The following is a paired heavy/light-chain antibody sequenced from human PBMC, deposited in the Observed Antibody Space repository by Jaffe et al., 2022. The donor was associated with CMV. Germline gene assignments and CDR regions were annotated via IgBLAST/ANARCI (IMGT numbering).Light chain of an antibody. CDR3: QQRSNWPRT. V-gene: IGKV3-11*01. CDR2: NAS. CDR1: QDIRTS. Sequence: EIVLTQSPATLSLSPGERATLSCRASQDIRTSLAWYQQKSGQPPRLLIHNASNKTTAIPARFSGSGSGADFTLTISSLEPEDFAVYYCQQRSNWPRTFGQGTKVQIK. J-gene: IGKJ2*01.
Heavy chain of an antibody. CDR2: ISSSSGYR. CDR1: GFTFISYS. J-gene: IGHJ3*01. V-gene: IGHV3-21*02. Sequence: EVQLVESGGGLVQPGGSLRLSCVGSGFTFISYSINWVRQAPGKGLEWVSFISSSSGYRYYADSVKGRFTISRDNAKNSVFLEMSNLRAEDTAVYYCARDGPFYYDSYDYHRNGLDLWGQGTVVTVSS. CDR3: ARDGPFYYDSYDYHRNGLDL. D-gene: IGHD3-22*01.